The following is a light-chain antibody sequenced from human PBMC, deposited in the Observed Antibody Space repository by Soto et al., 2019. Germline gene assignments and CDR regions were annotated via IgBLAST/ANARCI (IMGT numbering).Light chain of an antibody. J-gene: IGKJ1*01. Sequence: EIVLTQSPGTLSLSPGESATLSCRASQSVSAGYFAWYQQKPGQAPRLIIYETSSKMTGIPDRFSGSGSGTEFTLTISRLEPEDFVVYYCQQYGNSPTFGQGTKVEIK. CDR2: ETS. CDR1: QSVSAGY. V-gene: IGKV3-20*01. CDR3: QQYGNSPT.